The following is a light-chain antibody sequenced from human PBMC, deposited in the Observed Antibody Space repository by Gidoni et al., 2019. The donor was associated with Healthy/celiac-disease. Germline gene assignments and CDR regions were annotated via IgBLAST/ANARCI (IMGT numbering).Light chain of an antibody. CDR3: QQYYSTRRT. V-gene: IGKV4-1*01. J-gene: IGKJ1*01. CDR2: WAS. Sequence: DIVMTQSPDSLAVSLGERATLNCKSSQSVLYSSNNKNYLAWYQQKPGQPPKLLIYWASTRESGVPDRFSGSGSGTDFTLTISSLQAEDVAVYYCQQYYSTRRTFXXXTKVEIK. CDR1: QSVLYSSNNKNY.